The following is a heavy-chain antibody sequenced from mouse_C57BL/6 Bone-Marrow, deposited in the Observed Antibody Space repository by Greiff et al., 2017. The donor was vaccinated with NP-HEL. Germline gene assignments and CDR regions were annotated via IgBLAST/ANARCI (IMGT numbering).Heavy chain of an antibody. J-gene: IGHJ2*01. CDR2: ISSGGSYT. CDR3: ARHYYSNYVGY. Sequence: EVMLVESGGDLVKPGGSLKLSCAASGFTFSSYGMSWVRQTPDKRLEWVATISSGGSYTYYPDSVKGRFTISRDNAKNTLYLQMSSLKSEDTAMYYCARHYYSNYVGYWGRGPTLPVSS. V-gene: IGHV5-6*01. CDR1: GFTFSSYG. D-gene: IGHD2-5*01.